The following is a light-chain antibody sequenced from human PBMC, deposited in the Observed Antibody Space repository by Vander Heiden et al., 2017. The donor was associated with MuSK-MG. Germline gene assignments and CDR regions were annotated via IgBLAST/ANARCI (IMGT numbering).Light chain of an antibody. V-gene: IGKV3-11*01. J-gene: IGKJ4*01. CDR2: DAS. CDR1: QSVSIY. CDR3: QHRNNWLLT. Sequence: ILLIWSPASVSLSPGERATLSCRASQSVSIYLAWYQQKPGQAPRLLIYDASNRATGIPARFRSSAPRTDFTLTISSLAPEDFAVYYCQHRNNWLLTFGGGTKVEIK.